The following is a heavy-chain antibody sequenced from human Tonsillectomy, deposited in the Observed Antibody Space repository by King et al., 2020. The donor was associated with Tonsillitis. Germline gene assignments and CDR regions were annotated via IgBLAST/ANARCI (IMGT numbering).Heavy chain of an antibody. CDR2: ISGSGATT. Sequence: VQLVESGGGLVQPGGSLRLACAASGVTFNSYAMSWVRQAPGKGLEWVSSISGSGATTNYADSVKSRFTISRDNSKNTLYLQMNSLRADDTAVYHCTKGANTSTWCYVDYWGQGTLVTVSS. J-gene: IGHJ4*02. CDR1: GVTFNSYA. CDR3: TKGANTSTWCYVDY. V-gene: IGHV3-23*04. D-gene: IGHD6-13*01.